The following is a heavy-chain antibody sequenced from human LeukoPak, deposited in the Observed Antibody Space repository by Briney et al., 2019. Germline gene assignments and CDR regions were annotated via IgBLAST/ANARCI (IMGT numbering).Heavy chain of an antibody. CDR2: ISSSSSNI. D-gene: IGHD4-23*01. CDR3: ASSTAGRWYRDSHYFDY. Sequence: PGGSLRLSCAASGLTFSTYSMNWVRQAPGKGLEWVSSISSSSSNIYYADSLRGRFTISRDNAKNSLYLQMNRLRAEDTAVYYCASSTAGRWYRDSHYFDYWGQGILVTVSS. CDR1: GLTFSTYS. V-gene: IGHV3-21*01. J-gene: IGHJ4*02.